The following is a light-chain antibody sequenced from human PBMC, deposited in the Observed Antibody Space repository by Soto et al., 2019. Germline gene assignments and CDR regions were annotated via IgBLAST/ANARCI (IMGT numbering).Light chain of an antibody. CDR3: GSWDSSLSAYV. V-gene: IGLV1-51*01. CDR2: DDD. J-gene: IGLJ1*01. CDR1: SSNIGGNS. Sequence: QSVLTQPPSVSAAPGQRVTISRSGSSSNIGGNSVSWYQQLPGTAPTLLIYDDDKRHSGIPDRFSGSKSGTSATPGITGFETGDEADYYCGSWDSSLSAYVFGTGTKVTVL.